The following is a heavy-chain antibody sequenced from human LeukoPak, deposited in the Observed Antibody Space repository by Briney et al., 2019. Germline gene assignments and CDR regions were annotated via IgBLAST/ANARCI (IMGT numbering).Heavy chain of an antibody. D-gene: IGHD5-18*01. J-gene: IGHJ3*02. CDR1: GGSISSGYYY. V-gene: IGHV4-30-2*01. Sequence: SETLSLTCTVSGGSISSGYYYWSWIRQPPGKGLEWIGYIIYHSGTTYYNPSLKSRVTISIDRSNNQFSLKLTSVTAADTAVYYCASSGYSYGYDAFDIWGQGTMVTVSS. CDR2: IIYHSGTT. CDR3: ASSGYSYGYDAFDI.